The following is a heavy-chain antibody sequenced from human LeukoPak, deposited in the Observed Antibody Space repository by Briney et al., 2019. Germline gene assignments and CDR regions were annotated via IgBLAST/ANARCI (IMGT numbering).Heavy chain of an antibody. D-gene: IGHD3-3*01. CDR1: GFTFSSYS. J-gene: IGHJ4*02. CDR3: ARGVFGYDLDY. Sequence: GSLRLSCAASGFTFSSYSMNWVRQAPWKGLEWVSSISSSTIYMDYSDSVRGRFTISRDNAENSLYLQMNSLRAEDTAVYYCARGVFGYDLDYWGQGTLVTVSS. CDR2: ISSSTIYM. V-gene: IGHV3-21*01.